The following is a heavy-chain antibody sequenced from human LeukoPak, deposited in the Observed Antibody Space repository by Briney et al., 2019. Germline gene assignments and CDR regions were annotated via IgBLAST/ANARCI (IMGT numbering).Heavy chain of an antibody. CDR1: GFTFSRYW. Sequence: GRSLRLSCAASGFTFSRYWMTWVRQAPGKGLEWVANIKQDGSEKYYVDTVKGRFTISRDNAKNSLYLQMNSLRAEDTAVYYCASVGPYWYFDLWGRGTLVTVSS. CDR2: IKQDGSEK. J-gene: IGHJ2*01. CDR3: ASVGPYWYFDL. V-gene: IGHV3-7*01. D-gene: IGHD2-15*01.